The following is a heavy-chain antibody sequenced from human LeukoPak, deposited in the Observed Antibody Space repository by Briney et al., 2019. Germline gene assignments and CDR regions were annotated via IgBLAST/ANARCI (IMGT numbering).Heavy chain of an antibody. CDR1: GGSISNSY. CDR3: AGDRGWTNYYYGMDV. CDR2: IYNSGSS. V-gene: IGHV4-59*01. D-gene: IGHD3/OR15-3a*01. J-gene: IGHJ6*02. Sequence: SETLSLTRTVSGGSISNSYWSWIRQPPGKGLEWIGYIYNSGSSNYNPSLKSRVTISVDTSKNQFSLKLSSVTAADTAVYYCAGDRGWTNYYYGMDVWGQGTTVTVSS.